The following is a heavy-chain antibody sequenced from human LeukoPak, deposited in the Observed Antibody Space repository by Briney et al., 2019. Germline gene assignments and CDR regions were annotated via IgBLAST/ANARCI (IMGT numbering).Heavy chain of an antibody. Sequence: GGSLRLSCAASGFTFSSYGMHWVRQAPGKGLEWVAFIRYDGSNKYYADSVKGRFTSSRDNSKNTLYLQMNSLRAEDTAVYYCAKSGLAYCGGDCTNWFDPWGQGTLVTVSS. D-gene: IGHD2-21*01. J-gene: IGHJ5*02. V-gene: IGHV3-30*02. CDR1: GFTFSSYG. CDR3: AKSGLAYCGGDCTNWFDP. CDR2: IRYDGSNK.